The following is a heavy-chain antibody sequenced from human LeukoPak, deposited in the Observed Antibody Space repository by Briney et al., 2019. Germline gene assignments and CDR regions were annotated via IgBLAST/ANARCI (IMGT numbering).Heavy chain of an antibody. J-gene: IGHJ4*02. CDR1: GYTFIGYW. V-gene: IGHV1-2*02. CDR2: INPNSGGT. CDR3: ARDAIVRDYSNSDY. Sequence: GASVKVSCKASGYTFIGYWIHWVRQAPGQGLEWMGWINPNSGGTNYAQKFQGRVTMTRDTSISTAYMELSRLTSDDTAVYYCARDAIVRDYSNSDYWGQGTLVTVSS. D-gene: IGHD4-11*01.